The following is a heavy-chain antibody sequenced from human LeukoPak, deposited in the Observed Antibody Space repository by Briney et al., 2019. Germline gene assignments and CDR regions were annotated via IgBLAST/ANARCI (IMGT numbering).Heavy chain of an antibody. CDR1: GYTLTELS. D-gene: IGHD6-19*01. J-gene: IGHJ6*03. CDR3: AKTQGEAVAGDYYYYYMDV. V-gene: IGHV1-24*01. CDR2: FDPEDGET. Sequence: ASVKVSCKVSGYTLTELSMHWVRQAPGKGLEWMGGFDPEDGETIYTQNFQGRVTMTEDTSTDTAYMELSSLRSEDTAVYYCAKTQGEAVAGDYYYYYMDVWGKGTTVTISS.